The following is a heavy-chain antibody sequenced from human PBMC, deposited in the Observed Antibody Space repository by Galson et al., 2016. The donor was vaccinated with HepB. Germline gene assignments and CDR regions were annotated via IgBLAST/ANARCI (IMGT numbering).Heavy chain of an antibody. CDR1: RVSLGTYE. Sequence: SVKVSCKASRVSLGTYELHWVRQGPGQDLEWLGWMKTDEGDAAAAQKFRGRVIMTWDSATRTAFLEVKSLTHEDTAVYYCVRYFRVRHVDSPGSLDPWGQGTPVTVTS. V-gene: IGHV1-8*01. D-gene: IGHD3-9*01. CDR2: MKTDEGDA. J-gene: IGHJ5*02. CDR3: VRYFRVRHVDSPGSLDP.